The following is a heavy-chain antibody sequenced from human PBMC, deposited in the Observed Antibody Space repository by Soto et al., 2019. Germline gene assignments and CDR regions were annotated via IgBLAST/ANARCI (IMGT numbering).Heavy chain of an antibody. J-gene: IGHJ4*02. CDR1: GGSISSGGYY. D-gene: IGHD5-18*01. CDR2: TYYSGTT. Sequence: QVQLQESGPGLVKPSQTLSLTCTVSGGSISSGGYYCYLNRQHSGKGLEWIGFTYYSGTTYYNPSLKCRVTISVDTSKNQFSLKLRSVTAADTAVYYCASRDVDTTMVGRDYWGQGTLVTVSS. V-gene: IGHV4-31*03. CDR3: ASRDVDTTMVGRDY.